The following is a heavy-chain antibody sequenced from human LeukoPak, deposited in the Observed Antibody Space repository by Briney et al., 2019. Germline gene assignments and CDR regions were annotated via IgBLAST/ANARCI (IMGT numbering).Heavy chain of an antibody. J-gene: IGHJ5*02. D-gene: IGHD4-17*01. CDR3: AREPTGGDGNWFDP. V-gene: IGHV3-30*04. Sequence: GGSLRLSCAASGFTFSSYAMHWVRQAPGKGLEWVAVISYDGSDKYYADSVKGRFTISRDNSKNTLYLQMNSLRAEDTAVYYCAREPTGGDGNWFDPWGQGTLVTVSS. CDR2: ISYDGSDK. CDR1: GFTFSSYA.